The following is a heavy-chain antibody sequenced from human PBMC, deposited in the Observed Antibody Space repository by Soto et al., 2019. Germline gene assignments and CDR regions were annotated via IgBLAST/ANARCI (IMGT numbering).Heavy chain of an antibody. CDR1: GDSVSSNSAA. V-gene: IGHV6-1*01. CDR3: ARDWYYGSGSYYHNWFDP. CDR2: TYYRSKWYN. Sequence: SQTLSLTCAISGDSVSSNSAAWNWIRQSPSRGLEWLGRTYYRSKWYNDYAVSVKSRITINPDTSKNQFSLQLNSVTPEDTAVYYCARDWYYGSGSYYHNWFDPWGQGTLVTASS. J-gene: IGHJ5*02. D-gene: IGHD3-10*01.